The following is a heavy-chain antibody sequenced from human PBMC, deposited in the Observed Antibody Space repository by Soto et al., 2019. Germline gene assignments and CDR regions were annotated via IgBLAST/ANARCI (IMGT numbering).Heavy chain of an antibody. J-gene: IGHJ6*02. Sequence: EAQILESGGDLVRPGGSLRLSCSVSGFSFSDYAMNWVRQAPGKGLEWVSAVSGRGDGIFYADSVKGRFSISRDNSKNTVYLQMNNLRVEDTVVYYCAKDVLEVLHYYGMDVWGRGPTVSVSS. CDR1: GFSFSDYA. CDR3: AKDVLEVLHYYGMDV. D-gene: IGHD3-3*01. V-gene: IGHV3-23*01. CDR2: VSGRGDGI.